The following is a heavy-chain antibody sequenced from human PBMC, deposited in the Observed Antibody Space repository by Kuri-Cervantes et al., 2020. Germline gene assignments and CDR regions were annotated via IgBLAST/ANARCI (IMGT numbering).Heavy chain of an antibody. J-gene: IGHJ3*02. V-gene: IGHV5-51*01. CDR2: IYPGDSDT. CDR1: GYIFTSYW. Sequence: GESLKISCKGSGYIFTSYWIGWVRQLPGKGLEWMGIIYPGDSDTRYSPSFQGQVTISADKSISTAYLQWSSLKASDTAMYYCARHYRPELERDAFDIWGQGTMVTVSS. CDR3: ARHYRPELERDAFDI. D-gene: IGHD1-26*01.